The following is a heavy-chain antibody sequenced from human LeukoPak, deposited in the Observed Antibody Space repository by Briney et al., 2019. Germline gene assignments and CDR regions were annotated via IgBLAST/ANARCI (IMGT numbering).Heavy chain of an antibody. V-gene: IGHV3-23*01. CDR3: AKAPYYDFWSGQCYFDY. D-gene: IGHD3-3*01. Sequence: PGGSLRLSCAASGFTFSSYAMSWVRQAPGKGLEWVSAISGSGGSTYYADSVKGRFTISRDNSKNTLYLQMNSLRAEDTAVYYCAKAPYYDFWSGQCYFDYWGQGTLVTVSS. J-gene: IGHJ4*02. CDR1: GFTFSSYA. CDR2: ISGSGGST.